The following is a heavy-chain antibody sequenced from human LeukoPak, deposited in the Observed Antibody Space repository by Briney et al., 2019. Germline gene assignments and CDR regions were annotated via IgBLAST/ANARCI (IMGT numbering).Heavy chain of an antibody. V-gene: IGHV3-30-3*01. CDR2: ISYDGNKK. J-gene: IGHJ4*02. D-gene: IGHD5-12*01. CDR3: ARDDAGSYDVIDY. Sequence: GRSLRLSCAASGFTFSGYAMHWVRQAPGQGLEWVAVISYDGNKKYYAESVKGRFTIPRDNSKNTLDLQMNSLRGEETAVYYCARDDAGSYDVIDYWGQGTLVTVSS. CDR1: GFTFSGYA.